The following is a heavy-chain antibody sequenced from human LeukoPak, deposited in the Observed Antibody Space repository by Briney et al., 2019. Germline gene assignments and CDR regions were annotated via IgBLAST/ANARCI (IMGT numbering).Heavy chain of an antibody. D-gene: IGHD3-3*02. CDR1: GFTFSSYG. V-gene: IGHV3-7*01. Sequence: QSGGSLRLSCAASGFTFSSYGMSWVRQAPGKGLEWVANIKQDGSEKYYVDSVKGRFTISRDNAKNSLYLQMNSLRAEDTAVYYCARDVLAAVVSYFDYWGQGTLVTVSS. CDR3: ARDVLAAVVSYFDY. CDR2: IKQDGSEK. J-gene: IGHJ4*02.